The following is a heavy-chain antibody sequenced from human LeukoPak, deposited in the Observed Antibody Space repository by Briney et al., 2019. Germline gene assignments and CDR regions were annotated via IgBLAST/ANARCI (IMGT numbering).Heavy chain of an antibody. Sequence: ASVKVSCKASGYTFTSYYMHWVRQAPGQGLEWMGIINPSGGSTSYAQKFQGRVTMTRDMSTTTVYMELSSLRSEDTAVYYCARGPHRRTYDRDNWFDPWGQGTLVTVSS. V-gene: IGHV1-46*01. D-gene: IGHD3-3*01. CDR3: ARGPHRRTYDRDNWFDP. CDR1: GYTFTSYY. J-gene: IGHJ5*02. CDR2: INPSGGST.